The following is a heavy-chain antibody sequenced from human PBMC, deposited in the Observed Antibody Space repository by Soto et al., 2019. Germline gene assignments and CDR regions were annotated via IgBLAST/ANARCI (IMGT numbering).Heavy chain of an antibody. V-gene: IGHV3-23*01. J-gene: IGHJ4*02. Sequence: GGSLRLSCAASGFTFSSFAMTWVRQAPGKGLEWVSSISTGGGATYYADSVKGRFTISRDNSKNTLYVQMNSLRAEDTALYYCAKVAGTYYRGYFDYWGQGTLVTVSS. CDR3: AKVAGTYYRGYFDY. CDR1: GFTFSSFA. D-gene: IGHD1-26*01. CDR2: ISTGGGAT.